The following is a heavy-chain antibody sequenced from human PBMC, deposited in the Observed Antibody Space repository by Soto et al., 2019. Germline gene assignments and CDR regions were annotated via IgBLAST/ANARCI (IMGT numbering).Heavy chain of an antibody. CDR1: GGSISSYY. V-gene: IGHV4-59*01. D-gene: IGHD3-3*01. CDR2: IYYSGST. J-gene: IGHJ3*02. Sequence: ASETLSLTCTVSGGSISSYYWSWIRQPPGKGLEWIGYIYYSGSTNYNPSLKSRVTISVDTSKNQFSLKLSSVTAADTAVYYCARVSSSRPYYDFWSGYFLSAFAIWGQGTMVTVS. CDR3: ARVSSSRPYYDFWSGYFLSAFAI.